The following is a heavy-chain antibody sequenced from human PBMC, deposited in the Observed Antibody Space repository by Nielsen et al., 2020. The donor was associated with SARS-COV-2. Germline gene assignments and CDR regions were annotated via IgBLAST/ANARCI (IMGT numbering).Heavy chain of an antibody. J-gene: IGHJ4*02. CDR3: ARASGIAAAGSYYFDY. D-gene: IGHD6-13*01. CDR1: GGSFSGYY. V-gene: IGHV4-34*01. CDR2: INHSGST. Sequence: SETLSLTCAVYGGSFSGYYWSWIRQPPGKGLEWIGEINHSGSTNYNPSLKSRVTISVDKSKNQFSLKLSSVTAADTAVYYCARASGIAAAGSYYFDYWGQGTLVTVSS.